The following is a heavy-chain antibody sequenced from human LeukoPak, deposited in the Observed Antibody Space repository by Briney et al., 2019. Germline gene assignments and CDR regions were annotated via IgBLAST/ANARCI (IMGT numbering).Heavy chain of an antibody. V-gene: IGHV1-2*02. CDR3: ARGDTTVTIDSGLGY. D-gene: IGHD4-17*01. J-gene: IGHJ4*02. CDR1: GYTFTGYY. CDR2: INPNSGGT. Sequence: GASVKVSCKASGYTFTGYYMHWLRQTPRQGLEWMGWINPNSGGTNYAQKFQGRVTMTRDTSISTAYMELSRLRSDDTAVYYCARGDTTVTIDSGLGYWGQGTLVTVSS.